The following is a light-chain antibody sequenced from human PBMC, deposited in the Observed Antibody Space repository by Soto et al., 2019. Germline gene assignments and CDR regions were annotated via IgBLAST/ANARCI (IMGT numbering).Light chain of an antibody. CDR2: EVS. V-gene: IGLV2-8*01. Sequence: QSALTQPPSASGSPGQSVTISCTGTSSEVGGYNYVSWYQQHPGRAPKLMIYEVSKRPSGVPDRFSGSKSGNTASLTVSGLQAEDEADYYCSSYAGSNNFFGTGTKVTVL. CDR3: SSYAGSNNF. J-gene: IGLJ1*01. CDR1: SSEVGGYNY.